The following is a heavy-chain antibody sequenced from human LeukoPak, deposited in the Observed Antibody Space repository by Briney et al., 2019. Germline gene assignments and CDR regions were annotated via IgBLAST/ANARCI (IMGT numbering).Heavy chain of an antibody. V-gene: IGHV4-34*01. CDR2: INHSGST. Sequence: LRLSCAASGFTFSSYEMNWVRQAPGKGLEWIGEINHSGSTNYNPSLKSRVTISVDTSKNQFSLKLSSVTAADTAVYYCARGPCDYVWGSYRSYDYWGQGTLVTVSS. J-gene: IGHJ4*02. CDR3: ARGPCDYVWGSYRSYDY. CDR1: GFTFSSYE. D-gene: IGHD3-16*02.